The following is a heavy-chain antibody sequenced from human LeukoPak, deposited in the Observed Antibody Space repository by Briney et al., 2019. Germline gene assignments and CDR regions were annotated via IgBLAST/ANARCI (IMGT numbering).Heavy chain of an antibody. CDR1: GGSFSGYY. CDR3: ARHGSGYGSGSYYNSKKYYYYYYMDV. CDR2: INHSGST. D-gene: IGHD3-10*01. V-gene: IGHV4-34*01. Sequence: SETLSLTCAVYGGSFSGYYWSWIRQPPGKGLEWIGEINHSGSTNYNPSLKSRVTISVDTCKNQFSLKLSSVTAADTAVYYCARHGSGYGSGSYYNSKKYYYYYYMDVWGKGTTVTISS. J-gene: IGHJ6*03.